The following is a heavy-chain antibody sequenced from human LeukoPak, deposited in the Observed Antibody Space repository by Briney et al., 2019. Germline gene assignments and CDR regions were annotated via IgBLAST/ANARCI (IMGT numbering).Heavy chain of an antibody. D-gene: IGHD3-10*01. CDR2: IRYDGSNK. CDR1: GFTFSSYG. Sequence: GGSLRLSCAASGFTFSSYGMHWVRQAPGKGLEWVGFIRYDGSNKYYADSVKGRFTISRDNSKNTLYLQMNSLRAEDTAVYYCAKSEYYYGSGSSLFDYWGQGTLVTVSS. J-gene: IGHJ4*02. V-gene: IGHV3-30*02. CDR3: AKSEYYYGSGSSLFDY.